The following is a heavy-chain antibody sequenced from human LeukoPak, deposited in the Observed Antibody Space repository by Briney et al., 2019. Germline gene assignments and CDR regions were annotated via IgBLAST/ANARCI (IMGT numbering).Heavy chain of an antibody. CDR2: MNPSSGNT. CDR1: GYTFTSYD. Sequence: GASVKVSCKASGYTFTSYDINWVRQATGQGPEWMGWMNPSSGNTGYAQRFQGRVTMTRDTSINTAYLELSSLRSEDTAVYYCAGHTYYYSSGSFAYWGQGTLVTVSS. V-gene: IGHV1-8*01. J-gene: IGHJ4*02. D-gene: IGHD3-10*01. CDR3: AGHTYYYSSGSFAY.